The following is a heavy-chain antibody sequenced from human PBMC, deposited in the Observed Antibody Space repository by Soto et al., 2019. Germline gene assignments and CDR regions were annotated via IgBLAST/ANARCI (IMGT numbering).Heavy chain of an antibody. Sequence: GGSMRLSCAAAGFNFSSYAMSWVRQAPGKGLEWVSAISGSGGSTYYADSVKGRFTISRDNSKNTLYLQMNSLRAEDTAVYYCAKDPSLLWFGELPEPFDYWGQGTLVTVSS. CDR3: AKDPSLLWFGELPEPFDY. CDR1: GFNFSSYA. V-gene: IGHV3-23*01. CDR2: ISGSGGST. J-gene: IGHJ4*02. D-gene: IGHD3-10*01.